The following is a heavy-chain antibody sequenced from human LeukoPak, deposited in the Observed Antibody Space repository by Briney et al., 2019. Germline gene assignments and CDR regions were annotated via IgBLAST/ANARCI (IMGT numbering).Heavy chain of an antibody. J-gene: IGHJ5*02. CDR2: IYYSGST. V-gene: IGHV4-59*01. D-gene: IGHD6-13*01. CDR1: GFTFSSYA. Sequence: PGGSLRLSCAASGFTFSSYAMSWVRQPPGKGLEWIGYIYYSGSTNYIPSLKSRVTISVDTSKNQFSLKLSSVTAADTAVYYSAREVQSSSWYYHWFDPWGQGTLVTVSS. CDR3: AREVQSSSWYYHWFDP.